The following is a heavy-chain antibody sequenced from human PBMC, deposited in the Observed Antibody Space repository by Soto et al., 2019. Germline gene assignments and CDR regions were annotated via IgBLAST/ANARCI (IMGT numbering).Heavy chain of an antibody. CDR1: GYTFTSYD. D-gene: IGHD3-3*01. V-gene: IGHV1-8*01. Sequence: GASVKVSCKASGYTFTSYDINWVRQATGQRLEWMGWMNPNSGNTGYAQKFQGRVTMTRNTSISTAYMELSSLRSEDTAVYYCARVFRAGYYDFWSGYYAFPFDYWGQGTLVTVSS. CDR2: MNPNSGNT. J-gene: IGHJ4*02. CDR3: ARVFRAGYYDFWSGYYAFPFDY.